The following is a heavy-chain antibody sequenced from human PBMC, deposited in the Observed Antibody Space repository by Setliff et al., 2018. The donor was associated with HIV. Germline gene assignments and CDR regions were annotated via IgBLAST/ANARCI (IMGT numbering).Heavy chain of an antibody. J-gene: IGHJ4*02. CDR1: GFTFSNYA. V-gene: IGHV1-3*01. CDR3: ARGDFDF. D-gene: IGHD2-21*01. Sequence: ASVKVSCKTSGFTFSNYAIHWVRQAPGQGLEWMGWINAGNGDTRYSPKFQGRVTFTRDSSASTVYTEMSSLRSEDTAMFYCARGDFDFWGQGTQVTVSS. CDR2: INAGNGDT.